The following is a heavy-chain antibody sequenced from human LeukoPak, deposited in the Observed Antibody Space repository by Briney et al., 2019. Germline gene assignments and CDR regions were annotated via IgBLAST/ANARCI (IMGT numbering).Heavy chain of an antibody. D-gene: IGHD3-10*01. CDR2: MNPNSGNT. CDR3: ARAITLLWFGELSEWTDRDGNWFDP. J-gene: IGHJ5*02. V-gene: IGHV1-8*01. Sequence: EASVKVSCKASGYTFTSYDINWVRQATGQGLEWMGWMNPNSGNTGYAQKFQGRVTMTRNTSISTAYMELSSLRSEDTAVYYCARAITLLWFGELSEWTDRDGNWFDPWGQGTLVTVSS. CDR1: GYTFTSYD.